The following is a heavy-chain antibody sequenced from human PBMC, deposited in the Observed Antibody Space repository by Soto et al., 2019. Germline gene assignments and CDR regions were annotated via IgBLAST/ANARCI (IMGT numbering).Heavy chain of an antibody. D-gene: IGHD4-17*01. V-gene: IGHV3-74*01. J-gene: IGHJ6*02. CDR3: ARDRDYGNYFFRMDV. Sequence: VGSLRLSCAASGVTCRSYWMHWVRQAPGKGLVWVSRINSDGSSTSYADSVKGRFTISRDNAKNTLYLQMNSLRAEDTAVYYCARDRDYGNYFFRMDVWGQGTTVTVSS. CDR2: INSDGSST. CDR1: GVTCRSYW.